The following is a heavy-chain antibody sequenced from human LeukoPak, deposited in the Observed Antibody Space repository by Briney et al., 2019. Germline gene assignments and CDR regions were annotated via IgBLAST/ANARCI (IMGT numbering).Heavy chain of an antibody. Sequence: KSSETLSLTCSVSGASVSSYYCNWIRQTPGKGLEWIGNVYNSGSTNYNPSLRSRVTISVDTSKNQFSLKLSSVTAADTAVYYCASVRLSSGYSNWGQGTLVTVSS. CDR1: GASVSSYY. D-gene: IGHD3-22*01. V-gene: IGHV4-59*02. J-gene: IGHJ4*02. CDR2: VYNSGST. CDR3: ASVRLSSGYSN.